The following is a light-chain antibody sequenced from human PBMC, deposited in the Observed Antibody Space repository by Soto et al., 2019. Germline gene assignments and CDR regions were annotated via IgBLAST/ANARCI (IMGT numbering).Light chain of an antibody. CDR1: QSVSNF. CDR2: DAS. J-gene: IGKJ4*01. Sequence: EIVLTQSPATLSLSPGERATLSCRASQSVSNFLAWYQQKPGQAPRLLIYDASTRATGILVRFSGSGSGTDFTLTISSLEPEDFAVYYCQPCTKCPLLAFGGGTKVEIK. V-gene: IGKV3-11*01. CDR3: QPCTKCPLLA.